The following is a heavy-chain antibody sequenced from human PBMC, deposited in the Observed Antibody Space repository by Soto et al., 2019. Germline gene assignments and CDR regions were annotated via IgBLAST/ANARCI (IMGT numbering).Heavy chain of an antibody. D-gene: IGHD3-3*01. CDR2: IKQDGSEK. CDR1: GFTFSGFW. Sequence: EVQLVESGGGLVQPGGSLRLSCAASGFTFSGFWMGWVRQLPGKGLEWVANIKQDGSEKHYVDSVKGRFTVPRDNAKNSLYLQMNSLRVEDTAVYYCARAFGVVTFSDSWGQGTLVTVSS. J-gene: IGHJ4*02. V-gene: IGHV3-7*03. CDR3: ARAFGVVTFSDS.